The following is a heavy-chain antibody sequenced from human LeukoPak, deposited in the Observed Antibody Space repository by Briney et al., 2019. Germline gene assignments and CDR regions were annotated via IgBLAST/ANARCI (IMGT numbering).Heavy chain of an antibody. V-gene: IGHV7-4-1*02. CDR3: ARAYQSLGGLSLPDH. D-gene: IGHD3-16*02. CDR2: INTAVGNP. CDR1: GYTFTTYA. Sequence: ASVKVSCKASGYTFTTYAMNWVRQAPGQGLEWMGYINTAVGNPTYAQDFTGRFLFSVDTSVGTTYLQISSLKAEDTAVYYCARAYQSLGGLSLPDHWGRGTLVTVSS. J-gene: IGHJ5*02.